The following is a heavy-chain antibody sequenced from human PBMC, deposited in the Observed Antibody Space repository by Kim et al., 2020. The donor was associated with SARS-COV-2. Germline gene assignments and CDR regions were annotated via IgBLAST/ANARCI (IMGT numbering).Heavy chain of an antibody. Sequence: GGSLRLSCAASGFTFSSYAMSWVRQAPGKGLEWVSAICGSGGSTYYADSVKGRFTISRDNSKNTLYLQMNSLRAEDTAVYYCAKGFIYSNGWAAWGAGTLGTVSP. V-gene: IGHV3-23*01. CDR2: ICGSGGST. CDR1: GFTFSSYA. D-gene: IGHD6-19*01. J-gene: IGHJ5*02. CDR3: AKGFIYSNGWAA.